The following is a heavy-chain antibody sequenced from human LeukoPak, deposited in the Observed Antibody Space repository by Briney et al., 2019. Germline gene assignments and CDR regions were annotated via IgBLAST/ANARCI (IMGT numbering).Heavy chain of an antibody. D-gene: IGHD2-2*01. Sequence: PSETLSLTCTVSGGSISSSSYYWGWIRQPPGKGLEWIGSIYYSGSTYYNPSLKSRVTISVDTSKNQFSLKLSSVTAADTAVYYCARSPRERSSTSCFDYWGQGTLVTVSS. J-gene: IGHJ4*02. CDR2: IYYSGST. CDR3: ARSPRERSSTSCFDY. V-gene: IGHV4-39*01. CDR1: GGSISSSSYY.